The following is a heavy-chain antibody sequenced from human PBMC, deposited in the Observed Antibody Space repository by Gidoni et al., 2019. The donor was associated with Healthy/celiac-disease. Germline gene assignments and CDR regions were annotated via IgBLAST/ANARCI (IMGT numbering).Heavy chain of an antibody. J-gene: IGHJ3*02. Sequence: EVQLLESGGGLVQPGGSLRLSCSASGFTFSSCAMSWVRQAPGKGLEWVSAIRGSGGSTYYADSVKGRFTISRDNAKNTLYLQMNSLRAEDTAVYYCAKGGVMPGSYELGDAFDIWGQGTMVTVSS. CDR1: GFTFSSCA. V-gene: IGHV3-23*01. CDR3: AKGGVMPGSYELGDAFDI. D-gene: IGHD3-10*01. CDR2: IRGSGGST.